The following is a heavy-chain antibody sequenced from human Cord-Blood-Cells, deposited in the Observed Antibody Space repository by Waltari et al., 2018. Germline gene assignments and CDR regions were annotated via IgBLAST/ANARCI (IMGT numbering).Heavy chain of an antibody. D-gene: IGHD6-19*01. V-gene: IGHV1-18*01. CDR1: GYTFTSCD. J-gene: IGHJ5*02. CDR2: ISAYNGNT. Sequence: QVRLLQSGAEFKQPRASVTDSCQASGYTFTSCDISFVRKAPGQGLEWMGWISAYNGNTNYAQKLQGRVTMTTDTSTSTAYMELRSLRSDDTAVYYCARGFSSGWYWFDPWGQGTLVTVSS. CDR3: ARGFSSGWYWFDP.